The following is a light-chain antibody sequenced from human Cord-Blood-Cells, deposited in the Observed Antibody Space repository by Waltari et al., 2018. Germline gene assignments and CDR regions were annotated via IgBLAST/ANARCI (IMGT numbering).Light chain of an antibody. V-gene: IGLV3-19*01. Sequence: SELTQDPAVSVALGQTVRITCQGDSLRSYYASWYPQKPGQAPVLVIYGKNNRPSGSPDRFSGSSSGKTASLTITGAQAEDEADYYCNPRDSSGNHLVFGGGTKLTVL. CDR1: SLRSYY. CDR3: NPRDSSGNHLV. CDR2: GKN. J-gene: IGLJ2*01.